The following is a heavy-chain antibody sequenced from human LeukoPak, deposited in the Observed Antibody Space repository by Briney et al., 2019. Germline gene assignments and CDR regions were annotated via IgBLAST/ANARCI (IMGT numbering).Heavy chain of an antibody. J-gene: IGHJ4*01. CDR3: ARESDSSGYYPVITFFYK. D-gene: IGHD3-22*01. Sequence: SVKLSCKASGGAFSYYAIIWVRQAPGQGLEWMGGIIPIFGTTNHAQKFQGRVTITADESTRTAYMELSSLRSEDTAVYFCARESDSSGYYPVITFFYKWGHGTLVTVSS. CDR1: GGAFSYYA. CDR2: IIPIFGTT. V-gene: IGHV1-69*13.